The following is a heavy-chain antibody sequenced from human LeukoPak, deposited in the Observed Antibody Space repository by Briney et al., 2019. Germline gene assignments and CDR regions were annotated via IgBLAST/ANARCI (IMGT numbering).Heavy chain of an antibody. D-gene: IGHD5-12*01. V-gene: IGHV3-7*02. CDR1: EFTFSGYW. J-gene: IGHJ4*02. Sequence: GGSLRLSCAASEFTFSGYWMSWFRQAPGKGLEWVATIKQDGSETYYVDSVKGRFTISRDNAKNSLYLQMNSLRIEDTAVYYCARAQWRRPDYWGQGTLVTVSS. CDR3: ARAQWRRPDY. CDR2: IKQDGSET.